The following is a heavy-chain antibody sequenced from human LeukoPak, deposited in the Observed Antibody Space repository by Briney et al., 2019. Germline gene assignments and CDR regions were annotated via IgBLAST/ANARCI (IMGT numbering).Heavy chain of an antibody. CDR1: GYNFMNYW. CDR2: IDPSDSFT. Sequence: GESLKISCKGSGYNFMNYWISWVRQVPGKGLEWMGRIDPSDSFTTYSPSFQGRVTISVDQSLNVAYLQWRSLEASDTAIYYCARRTTEVREDQIYNQFDPWGQGTLVVVAS. J-gene: IGHJ5*02. V-gene: IGHV5-10-1*01. CDR3: ARRTTEVREDQIYNQFDP. D-gene: IGHD3-10*01.